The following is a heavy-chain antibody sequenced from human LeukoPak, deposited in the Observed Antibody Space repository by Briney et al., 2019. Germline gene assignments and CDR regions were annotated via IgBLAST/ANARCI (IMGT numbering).Heavy chain of an antibody. CDR2: INHSGST. D-gene: IGHD3-10*01. V-gene: IGHV4-39*07. J-gene: IGHJ6*02. Sequence: PSETLFLTCTVSGGSISSSSYYWSWIRQPPGKGLEWIGEINHSGSTNYNPSLKSRVTISVDTSKNQFSLKLSSVTAADTAVYYCARSGVRGVTRSYYYYGMDVWGQGTTVTVSS. CDR3: ARSGVRGVTRSYYYYGMDV. CDR1: GGSISSSSYY.